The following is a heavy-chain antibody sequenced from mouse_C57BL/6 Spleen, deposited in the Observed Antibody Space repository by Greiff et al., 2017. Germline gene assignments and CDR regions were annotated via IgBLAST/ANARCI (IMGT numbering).Heavy chain of an antibody. D-gene: IGHD4-1*01. CDR3: ARSLTGTRYFDY. CDR1: GYTFTSYW. V-gene: IGHV1-52*01. CDR2: IDTSDSET. J-gene: IGHJ2*01. Sequence: VQLQQPGAELVRPGSSVKLSCKASGYTFTSYWMHWVKQRPIQGLEWIGNIDTSDSETHYNQKFKDKATLTVDKSSSTAYMQLSSLTSEDSAVYYCARSLTGTRYFDYWGQGTTLTVSS.